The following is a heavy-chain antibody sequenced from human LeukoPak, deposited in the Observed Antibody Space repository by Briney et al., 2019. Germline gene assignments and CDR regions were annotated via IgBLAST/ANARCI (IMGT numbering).Heavy chain of an antibody. D-gene: IGHD6-13*01. Sequence: SETLSLTCTVSGGSISSYYWSWIRQPPGKGLEWIGYIYYSGSTNYNPSLKSRVTISVDTSKYQFSLKLSSVTAADTAVYYCARTPVAAAGPYYYYYGMDVWGQGTTVTVSS. CDR1: GGSISSYY. V-gene: IGHV4-59*01. CDR2: IYYSGST. CDR3: ARTPVAAAGPYYYYYGMDV. J-gene: IGHJ6*02.